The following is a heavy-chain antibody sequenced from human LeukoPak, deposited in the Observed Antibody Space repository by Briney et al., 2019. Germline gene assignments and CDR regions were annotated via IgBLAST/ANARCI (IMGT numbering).Heavy chain of an antibody. D-gene: IGHD3-9*01. J-gene: IGHJ4*02. CDR2: INSDGSST. CDR3: ARDLTRVLRYLDWLPSFDY. CDR1: GFTFSSYW. V-gene: IGHV3-74*01. Sequence: GGSLRFSCAASGFTFSSYWMHGVRQAPGKGLVWVSRINSDGSSTSYADSVKGRFTISRDNAKNTLYLQMNSLRAEDTAVYYCARDLTRVLRYLDWLPSFDYWGQGTLVTVSS.